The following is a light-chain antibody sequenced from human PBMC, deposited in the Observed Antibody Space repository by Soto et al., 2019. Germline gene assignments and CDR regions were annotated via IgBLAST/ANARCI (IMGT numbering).Light chain of an antibody. CDR3: QQYYNWWT. Sequence: EILLTQSPGTLSLSPGDRATLSCRASQSVGSNLAWYQQKPGQAPRLLIYGASTRVTGIPARFSGSGSGTEFTLTISSLQSEDFAVYHCQQYYNWWTFGQGAKVDIK. CDR2: GAS. V-gene: IGKV3-15*01. CDR1: QSVGSN. J-gene: IGKJ1*01.